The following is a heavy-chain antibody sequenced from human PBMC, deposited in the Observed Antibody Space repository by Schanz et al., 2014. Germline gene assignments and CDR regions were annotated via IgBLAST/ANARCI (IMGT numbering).Heavy chain of an antibody. CDR2: TNGDGTNA. Sequence: QVQLVESGGGVVQFGRSLRLSCVASGFTFSSYGMHWVRQAPGKGLEWVSCTNGDGTNAKYADSVKGRFTISRDNAKKTLSLQMISLRAEDTAVYYCAKQIHYDILTVTRNWGQGTLVTVSS. V-gene: IGHV3-33*03. J-gene: IGHJ4*02. CDR1: GFTFSSYG. CDR3: AKQIHYDILTVTRN. D-gene: IGHD3-9*01.